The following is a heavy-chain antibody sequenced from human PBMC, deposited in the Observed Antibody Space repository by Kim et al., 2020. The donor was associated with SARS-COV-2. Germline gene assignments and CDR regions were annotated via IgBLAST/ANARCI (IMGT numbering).Heavy chain of an antibody. CDR3: AIVGYSYSSYYYGVDV. V-gene: IGHV1-46*01. CDR1: GYTFTSYY. J-gene: IGHJ6*02. Sequence: ASVKVSCKAFGYTFTSYYMHWVRQAPGQGLECMGIINPSGGSTSYVQKFQGRVTMTRDTSTSTVYMELSSLRSEDTAVYYCAIVGYSYSSYYYGVDVWGHGTTVTVS. D-gene: IGHD5-18*01. CDR2: INPSGGST.